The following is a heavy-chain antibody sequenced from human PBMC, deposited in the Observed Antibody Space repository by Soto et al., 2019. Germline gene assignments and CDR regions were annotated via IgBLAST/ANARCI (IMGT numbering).Heavy chain of an antibody. CDR1: GFTFSSYA. CDR3: AKEIWYCSGGSCYLDDAFDI. J-gene: IGHJ3*02. CDR2: ISGSGGST. V-gene: IGHV3-23*01. D-gene: IGHD2-15*01. Sequence: PGGSLRLSCAASGFTFSSYAMSWVRQAPGKGLEWVSAISGSGGSTYYADSVKGRFTISRDNSKNTLYLQMNSLRAEDTAVYYCAKEIWYCSGGSCYLDDAFDIWGQGTMVTVSS.